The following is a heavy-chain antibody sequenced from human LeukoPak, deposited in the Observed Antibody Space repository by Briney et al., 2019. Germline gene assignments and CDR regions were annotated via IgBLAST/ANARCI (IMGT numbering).Heavy chain of an antibody. CDR2: IYSGAGT. CDR3: VRGDDAFDI. Sequence: AGGSLRLSCAASGFTVSSNYMSWVRQAPGKGLEWVSVIYSGAGTYYADSVKGRFTISRDNSKNTLYLQMNSLRAEDTAVYYCVRGDDAFDIWGQGTMVTVSS. CDR1: GFTVSSNY. D-gene: IGHD1-26*01. V-gene: IGHV3-66*01. J-gene: IGHJ3*02.